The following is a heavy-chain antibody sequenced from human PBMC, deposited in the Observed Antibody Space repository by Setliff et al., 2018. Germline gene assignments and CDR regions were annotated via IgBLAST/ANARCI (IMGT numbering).Heavy chain of an antibody. D-gene: IGHD3-10*01. CDR3: RLWFEETSRDY. CDR2: TYASGAT. J-gene: IGHJ4*02. CDR1: GFTFTKYA. V-gene: IGHV3-23*01. Sequence: GGSLRLSCAASGFTFTKYAVTWVRQAPEKGLEWVSVTYASGATNYADSVKGRFTISRDNSKNTLYLQMNSLRAEDTAVYYCRLWFEETSRDYWGQGTLVTVS.